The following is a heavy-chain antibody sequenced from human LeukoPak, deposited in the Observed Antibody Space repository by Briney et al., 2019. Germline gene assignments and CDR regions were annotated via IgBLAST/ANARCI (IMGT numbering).Heavy chain of an antibody. V-gene: IGHV4-34*01. CDR3: ARGHVSYYYDSSGYLEY. CDR1: GGSFSGYY. CDR2: INHSGST. Sequence: SETLSLTCAVHGGSFSGYYWSLIRQPPGKGLEWIGEINHSGSTNYNPSLKSRVTISVETSKNQFSLKLSSVTAADTAVYYCARGHVSYYYDSSGYLEYWGQGTLVTVSS. J-gene: IGHJ4*02. D-gene: IGHD3-22*01.